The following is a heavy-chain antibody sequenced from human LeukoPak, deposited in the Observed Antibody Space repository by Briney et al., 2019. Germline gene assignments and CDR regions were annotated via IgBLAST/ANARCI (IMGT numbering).Heavy chain of an antibody. CDR2: IRSKPHSYAT. Sequence: GGSLRLSCAASGFTFSSYWMHWVRQASGKGLEWVGRIRSKPHSYATAYAASVKGRFTISRDDSKNTAYLQMNSLNTEDTAVYYCTRHGGRDFYDSTEDAFDIWGQGTMVTVSS. J-gene: IGHJ3*02. CDR3: TRHGGRDFYDSTEDAFDI. CDR1: GFTFSSYW. D-gene: IGHD3-22*01. V-gene: IGHV3-73*01.